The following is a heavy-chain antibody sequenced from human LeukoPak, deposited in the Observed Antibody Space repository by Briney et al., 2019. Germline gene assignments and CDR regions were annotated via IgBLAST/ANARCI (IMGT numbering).Heavy chain of an antibody. CDR2: ISYSGST. J-gene: IGHJ4*02. V-gene: IGHV4-39*01. D-gene: IGHD6-25*01. Sequence: PSETLSLTCIVSGGSITSSRYYWGWIRQPPGKGLDWIGSISYSGSTYYNPSLKSRVTISVDTSKNQFSLKLSSVTAADTAVFYYARLDWRSGGSGSFDYWGQGTLVTVSS. CDR1: GGSITSSRYY. CDR3: ARLDWRSGGSGSFDY.